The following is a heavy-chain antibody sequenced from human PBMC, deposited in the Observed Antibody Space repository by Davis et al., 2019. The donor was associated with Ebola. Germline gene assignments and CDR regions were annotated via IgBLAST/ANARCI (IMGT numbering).Heavy chain of an antibody. J-gene: IGHJ4*02. CDR2: ISGVGYNT. Sequence: PAGSLTLSCAASGFTFRSYAMNWVRQPPGKGLEWVSGISGVGYNTYYADSVKGRFTIARDNSKNTLYLYMNSLSADDTAIYYCATCGFCVSASGIDYRGQGTLVTVSS. V-gene: IGHV3-23*01. CDR1: GFTFRSYA. D-gene: IGHD6-19*01. CDR3: ATCGFCVSASGIDY.